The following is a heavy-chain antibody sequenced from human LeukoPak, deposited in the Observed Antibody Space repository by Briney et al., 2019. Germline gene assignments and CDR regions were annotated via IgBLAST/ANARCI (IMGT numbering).Heavy chain of an antibody. V-gene: IGHV1-69*13. D-gene: IGHD3-10*01. CDR3: ARDRSVYYYGSGSYYNVYFQH. J-gene: IGHJ1*01. CDR1: GGTFSSYA. CDR2: IIPIFGTA. Sequence: GASVKVSCKASGGTFSSYAISWVRQAPGQGLEWMGGIIPIFGTANYAQKFQGRVTITADESTSTAYMELSNLRSEDTAVYYCARDRSVYYYGSGSYYNVYFQHWGQGTLVTVSS.